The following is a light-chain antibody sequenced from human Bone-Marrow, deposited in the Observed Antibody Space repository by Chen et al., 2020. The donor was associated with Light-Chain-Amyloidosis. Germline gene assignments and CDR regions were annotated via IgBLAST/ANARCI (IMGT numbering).Light chain of an antibody. Sequence: EVVMTQSPATLSVSPGERVTLSCWASQSVSTNLVWYQQKPGQAPRLLIYDASTRATDIPARFSGSGSGTDFTLTISGLQSEDFAVYYCQQCKHWPSWTFGQGTKVEIK. J-gene: IGKJ1*01. CDR2: DAS. CDR1: QSVSTN. V-gene: IGKV3-15*01. CDR3: QQCKHWPSWT.